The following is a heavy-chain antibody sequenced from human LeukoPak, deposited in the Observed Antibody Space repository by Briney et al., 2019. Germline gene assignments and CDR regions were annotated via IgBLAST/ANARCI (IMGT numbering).Heavy chain of an antibody. Sequence: PGGSLRLSCAASGFTFSSYAMSWVRQAPGKGLEWVSAISGSGGSAYYADSVKGRFTISRDNFKNTLYLQMNSLRAEDTAVYYCAKAPYNWNYPTYHFDYWGQGTLVTVSS. V-gene: IGHV3-23*01. J-gene: IGHJ4*02. CDR3: AKAPYNWNYPTYHFDY. CDR1: GFTFSSYA. D-gene: IGHD1-7*01. CDR2: ISGSGGSA.